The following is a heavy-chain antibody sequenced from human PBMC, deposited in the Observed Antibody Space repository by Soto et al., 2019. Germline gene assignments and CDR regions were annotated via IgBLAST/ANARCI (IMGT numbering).Heavy chain of an antibody. CDR1: GFTFSSYA. V-gene: IGHV3-30-3*01. CDR3: ARDRDSSGWYFDY. J-gene: IGHJ4*02. Sequence: QVQLVESGGGVVQPGRSLRLSCAASGFTFSSYAMHWVRQAPGKGLEWVAVISYDGSNKYYADSVKGRFTISRDNSKNTLYLQMNSLRAEDTAVYYCARDRDSSGWYFDYWGQGTLVTVSS. D-gene: IGHD6-19*01. CDR2: ISYDGSNK.